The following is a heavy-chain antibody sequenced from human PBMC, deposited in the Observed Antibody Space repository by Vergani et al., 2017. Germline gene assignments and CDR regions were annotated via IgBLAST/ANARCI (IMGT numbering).Heavy chain of an antibody. Sequence: QVQLQESGPGLVKPSETLSLTCTVSGGSISSYYWSWIRQPPGKGLEWIGYIYYSGSTNYNPSLKSRVTISVDTSKNQFSLKLSSVTAAGTAVYYCARLGYCSSTSCPGDAFDIWGQGTMVTVSS. D-gene: IGHD2-2*01. CDR2: IYYSGST. V-gene: IGHV4-59*01. CDR3: ARLGYCSSTSCPGDAFDI. CDR1: GGSISSYY. J-gene: IGHJ3*02.